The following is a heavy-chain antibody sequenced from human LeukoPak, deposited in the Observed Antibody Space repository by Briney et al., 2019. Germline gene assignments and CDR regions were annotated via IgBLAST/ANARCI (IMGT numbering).Heavy chain of an antibody. CDR2: ISSSSSYI. Sequence: GGSLRLSCAASGFTFSSYSMTWVRQAPGKGVEWVSSISSSSSYIYYADSVKGRFTISRDNAENSLYLQMNSLRAEDTAVYYCARMRYSSGWRDFDSWGQGTLVTVSS. CDR3: ARMRYSSGWRDFDS. CDR1: GFTFSSYS. J-gene: IGHJ4*02. V-gene: IGHV3-21*01. D-gene: IGHD6-19*01.